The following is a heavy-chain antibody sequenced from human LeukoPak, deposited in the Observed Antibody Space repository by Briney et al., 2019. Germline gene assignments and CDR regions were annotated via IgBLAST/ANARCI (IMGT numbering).Heavy chain of an antibody. V-gene: IGHV5-51*01. CDR2: IYPGDSDT. CDR1: GYSFTTYW. D-gene: IGHD3-10*01. Sequence: GESLKISCKGSGYSFTTYWIGWVRQMPGKGLEWTGIIYPGDSDTRYSPSFQGQVAISVDKSISTAYLQWSSLKASDTAMYYCARVGPYDYGSGGNDYWGQGTLVTVSS. CDR3: ARVGPYDYGSGGNDY. J-gene: IGHJ4*02.